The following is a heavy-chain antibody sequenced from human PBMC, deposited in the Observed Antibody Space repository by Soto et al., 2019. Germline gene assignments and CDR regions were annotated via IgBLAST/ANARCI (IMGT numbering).Heavy chain of an antibody. CDR2: IYYSGST. J-gene: IGHJ4*02. Sequence: ETLSLTCTVSGGSISSISYYWGCIRQPPGKGLEWIGSIYYSGSTYYNPSLKSRVTISVDTSKNQFSLKLSSVTAADTAVYYCARHTPAISISDHWGQGTLVTVSS. CDR1: GGSISSISYY. V-gene: IGHV4-39*01. CDR3: ARHTPAISISDH. D-gene: IGHD2-15*01.